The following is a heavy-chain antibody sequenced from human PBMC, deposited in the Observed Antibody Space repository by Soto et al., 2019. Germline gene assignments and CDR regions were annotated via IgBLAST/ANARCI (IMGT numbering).Heavy chain of an antibody. CDR2: IYYSGST. V-gene: IGHV4-31*03. J-gene: IGHJ5*02. Sequence: TLSLTCTVSGGSISSGGYYWSWIRQHPGKGLEWIGYIYYSGSTYYNPSLKSRVTISVDTSKNQFSLKLSSVTAADTAVYYCASMIRYCSGGGCSTGWFDPWGQGTLVTVSS. D-gene: IGHD2-15*01. CDR3: ASMIRYCSGGGCSTGWFDP. CDR1: GGSISSGGYY.